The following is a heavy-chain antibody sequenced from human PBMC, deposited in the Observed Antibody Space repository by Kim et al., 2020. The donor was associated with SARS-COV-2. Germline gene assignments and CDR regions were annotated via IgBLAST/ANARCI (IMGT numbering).Heavy chain of an antibody. V-gene: IGHV4-59*13. CDR3: ARLHYYRSEEFDK. Sequence: SETLSLTCTVSGGSISGYYWSWIRQPPGKGLEWIGYIHYTGTTRYNPSLNSRLTISVDTSTNQFYLILRSVTAADTAVYYCARLHYYRSEEFDKWGQGTL. CDR1: GGSISGYY. CDR2: IHYTGTT. J-gene: IGHJ4*02. D-gene: IGHD3-10*01.